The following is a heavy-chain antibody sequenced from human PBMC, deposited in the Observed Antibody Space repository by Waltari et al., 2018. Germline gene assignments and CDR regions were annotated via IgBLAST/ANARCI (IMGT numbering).Heavy chain of an antibody. Sequence: QLQLQESGPGLVKPSETLSLTCTVSGGSISSSSYYWGWSRQPPGKGLEWIGSIYYSGSTYYNPSLKSRVTISVDTSKNQFSLKLSSVTAADTAVYYCARRRDSSGDFDYWGQGTLVTVSS. CDR1: GGSISSSSYY. J-gene: IGHJ4*02. V-gene: IGHV4-39*07. CDR2: IYYSGST. CDR3: ARRRDSSGDFDY. D-gene: IGHD3-22*01.